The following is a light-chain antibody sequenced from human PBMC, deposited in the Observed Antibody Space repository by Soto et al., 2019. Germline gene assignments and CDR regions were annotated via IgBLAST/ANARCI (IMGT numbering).Light chain of an antibody. V-gene: IGLV2-14*01. J-gene: IGLJ1*01. CDR2: DVS. CDR1: SSDIGGYNY. CDR3: SSYTSSSLYV. Sequence: QSALTQPASVSGSPGQSITISCTGTSSDIGGYNYVSWYQQHPGKAPKLMIYDVSNRHSGVSNRFSGSKSGNTASLTISGLKAEDETDYYCSSYTSSSLYVFGTGTKLTVL.